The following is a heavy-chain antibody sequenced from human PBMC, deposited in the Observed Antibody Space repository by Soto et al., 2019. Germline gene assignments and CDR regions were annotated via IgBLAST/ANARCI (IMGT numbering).Heavy chain of an antibody. J-gene: IGHJ4*02. CDR2: ISGSGGST. V-gene: IGHV3-23*01. D-gene: IGHD4-17*01. CDR1: GITFSSYA. CDR3: AKYLTDDGDDVANFDY. Sequence: LRLSCAASGITFSSYAMSWVRQAPGKGLEWVSAISGSGGSTYYADSVKGRFTISGDNSKNTLYLQMNSLSAEDTAVYYCAKYLTDDGDDVANFDYWGQETPVTVSS.